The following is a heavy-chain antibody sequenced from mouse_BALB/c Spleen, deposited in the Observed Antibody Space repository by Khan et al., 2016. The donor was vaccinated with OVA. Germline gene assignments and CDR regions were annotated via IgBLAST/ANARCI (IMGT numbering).Heavy chain of an antibody. CDR2: ISTYYGDV. V-gene: IGHV1S137*01. Sequence: QVQLQQSGAELVRPGVSVKISCKGSGYTFTDFTMHWVKQSHAKSLEWIGVISTYYGDVTYNQKFKGKATMTVDKSSSTAYMELARLTSEDSAIYYSTRGGGGNRFAYWGQGTLVTVSA. CDR1: GYTFTDFT. J-gene: IGHJ3*01. CDR3: TRGGGGNRFAY.